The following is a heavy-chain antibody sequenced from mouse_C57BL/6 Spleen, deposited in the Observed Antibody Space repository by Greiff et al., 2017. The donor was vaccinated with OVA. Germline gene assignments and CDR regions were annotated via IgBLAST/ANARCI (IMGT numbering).Heavy chain of an antibody. CDR3: ARSTTVPYYFDY. Sequence: QVQLKESGPGILQSSQTLSLTCSFSGFSLSTSGMGVSWIRQPSGKGLEWLAHIYWDDDKRYNPSLKSRLTISKDTSRNQVFLKITSVDTADTATYYCARSTTVPYYFDYWGQGTTLTVSS. V-gene: IGHV8-12*01. J-gene: IGHJ2*01. D-gene: IGHD1-1*01. CDR2: IYWDDDK. CDR1: GFSLSTSGMG.